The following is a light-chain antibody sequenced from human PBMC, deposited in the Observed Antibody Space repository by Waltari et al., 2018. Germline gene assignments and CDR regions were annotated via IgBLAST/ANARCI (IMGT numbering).Light chain of an antibody. CDR1: RREVGGYNY. V-gene: IGLV2-14*03. Sequence: QSALTQPASVSGSPGQSITISCPGTRREVGGYNYVSWYQQHPGKAPKLMIYDVSKRPSGVSNRFSGSKSGNTASLTISGLQAEDEADYYCSSYTSSSTSVVFGGGTKLTVL. CDR2: DVS. J-gene: IGLJ2*01. CDR3: SSYTSSSTSVV.